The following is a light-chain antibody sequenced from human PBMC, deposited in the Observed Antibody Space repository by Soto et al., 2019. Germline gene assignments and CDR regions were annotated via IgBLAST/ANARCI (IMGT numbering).Light chain of an antibody. V-gene: IGKV3-15*01. CDR2: GAS. Sequence: EIVMTQSPATLSVSPGERATLSCRASQSVSSNLAWYQQKPGQAPRLLIYGASTRATGIPDRFSGSGSGTDFTLTISSLQSEDFAVYYCQQYNNWTFGQGTKVDIK. CDR3: QQYNNWT. CDR1: QSVSSN. J-gene: IGKJ1*01.